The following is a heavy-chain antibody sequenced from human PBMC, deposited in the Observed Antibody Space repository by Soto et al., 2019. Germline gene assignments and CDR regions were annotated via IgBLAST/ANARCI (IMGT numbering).Heavy chain of an antibody. Sequence: PGGSLRLSCAASGFTFSSYWMSWVRQAPGKGLEWVANIKQDGSEKYYVDSVKGRFTISRDNAKNSLYLQMNSLRAEDTAVYYCARVMEDIVLMVYAFDYWGQGTLVTVSS. J-gene: IGHJ4*02. CDR1: GFTFSSYW. CDR3: ARVMEDIVLMVYAFDY. V-gene: IGHV3-7*01. D-gene: IGHD2-8*01. CDR2: IKQDGSEK.